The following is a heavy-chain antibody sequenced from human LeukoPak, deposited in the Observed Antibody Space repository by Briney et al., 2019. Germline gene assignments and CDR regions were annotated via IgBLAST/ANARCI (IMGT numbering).Heavy chain of an antibody. Sequence: ASVKVSCKASGYTFTDYYIHWVRQAPGQGLEWMGWINPNSGGTNSAQKFQGRVTMTTDTSITTAYMELSSLRFDDTAVYYCARDRSYGDYAPGPFDPWGQGTLVTVSS. D-gene: IGHD4-17*01. J-gene: IGHJ5*02. CDR2: INPNSGGT. CDR3: ARDRSYGDYAPGPFDP. V-gene: IGHV1-2*02. CDR1: GYTFTDYY.